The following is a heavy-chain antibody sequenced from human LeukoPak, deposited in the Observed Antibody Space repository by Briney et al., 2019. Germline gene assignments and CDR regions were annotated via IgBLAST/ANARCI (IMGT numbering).Heavy chain of an antibody. V-gene: IGHV1-69*01. CDR3: ARDIVVLPAVGLNYYYYGMDV. D-gene: IGHD2-2*01. Sequence: SVKVSCKASGGTFSSYAISWVRQAPGQGLEWMGGIIPIFGTANYAQKFQGRVTITADESTSAAYMELSSLRSEDTAVYYCARDIVVLPAVGLNYYYYGMDVWGKGTTVTVSS. CDR1: GGTFSSYA. J-gene: IGHJ6*04. CDR2: IIPIFGTA.